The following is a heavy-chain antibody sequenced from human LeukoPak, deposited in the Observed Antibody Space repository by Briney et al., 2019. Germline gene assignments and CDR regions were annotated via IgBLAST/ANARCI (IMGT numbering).Heavy chain of an antibody. CDR3: ASGWYSSGWYYFDY. Sequence: ASVKVSCKXSGYTFTSYDINWVRQATGQGLERMGWMNPNSGNAGYAQKFQGRVTMTRNTSISTAYMELSSLRSEDTAVYYCASGWYSSGWYYFDYWGQGTLVTVSS. D-gene: IGHD6-19*01. V-gene: IGHV1-8*01. J-gene: IGHJ4*02. CDR1: GYTFTSYD. CDR2: MNPNSGNA.